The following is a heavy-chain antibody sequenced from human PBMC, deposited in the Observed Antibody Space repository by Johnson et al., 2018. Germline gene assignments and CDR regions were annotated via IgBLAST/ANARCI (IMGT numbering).Heavy chain of an antibody. V-gene: IGHV3-21*01. CDR3: ARDYYDAGRFDAFDI. CDR1: GFTFSSYS. D-gene: IGHD3-10*01. CDR2: ITTSSTYI. Sequence: VQLVQSGGGLVKXGGSLRLSCAASGFTFSSYSMHWVRQAPGKGLEWVSSITTSSTYIYYADSVKGRFTHSRDNAKNSLYLQMNSLRAEDAALYYGARDYYDAGRFDAFDIWGQGTMVTVSS. J-gene: IGHJ3*02.